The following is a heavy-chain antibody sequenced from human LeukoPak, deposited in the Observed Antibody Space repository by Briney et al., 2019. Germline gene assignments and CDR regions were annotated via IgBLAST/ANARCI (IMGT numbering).Heavy chain of an antibody. J-gene: IGHJ6*03. CDR3: ARDREYYGDYYYYMDV. CDR1: GGTFSSYA. Sequence: GASVKVSCKASGGTFSSYAISWVRQAPGQGLEWMGGIIPIFGTANYAQKFQGRVTMTRDTSTSTVYMELSRLRSDDTAVYHCARDREYYGDYYYYMDVWGKGTTVTVSS. CDR2: IIPIFGTA. D-gene: IGHD3-3*01. V-gene: IGHV1-69*05.